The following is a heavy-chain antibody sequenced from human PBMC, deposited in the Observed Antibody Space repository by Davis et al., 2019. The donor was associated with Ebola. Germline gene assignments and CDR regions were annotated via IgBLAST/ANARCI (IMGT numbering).Heavy chain of an antibody. CDR2: INPNSGGT. CDR3: ARGQGFGEPGVDY. CDR1: GYTFTGYY. J-gene: IGHJ4*02. D-gene: IGHD3-10*01. Sequence: ASVKVSCKASGYTFTGYYMHWVRQAPGQGLEWMGWINPNSGGTNYAQKFQGWVTMTRDTSISTAYMELSRLGSDDTAVYSCARGQGFGEPGVDYWGQGTLVTVSS. V-gene: IGHV1-2*04.